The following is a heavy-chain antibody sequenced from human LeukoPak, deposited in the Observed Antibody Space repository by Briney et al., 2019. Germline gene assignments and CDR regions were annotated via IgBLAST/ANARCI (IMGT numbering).Heavy chain of an antibody. V-gene: IGHV3-7*04. CDR3: ARAATRPY. Sequence: GGSLRLSCAASGFTFSSYWMSRVRQAPGKGLEWVANIKQDGGETYYADSVKGRFTISKDNAKSALYLQMNSLRVEDTAVYYCARAATRPYWGQGTLVTVSS. CDR2: IKQDGGET. CDR1: GFTFSSYW. D-gene: IGHD1-26*01. J-gene: IGHJ4*02.